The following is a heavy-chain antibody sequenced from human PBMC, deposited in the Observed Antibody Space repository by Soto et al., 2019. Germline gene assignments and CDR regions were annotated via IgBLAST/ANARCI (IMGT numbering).Heavy chain of an antibody. CDR2: INGGDDSK. CDR3: AKDSHWVIISPTHDH. Sequence: EVQLWESGGGLVQPGGSLRLSCAVSGFTFRSSPMSWVRRAPGKGLEWVSGINGGDDSKHYAESVRGRCTIIRDNSKNTLPMQMNSLRVEDTAIYYCAKDSHWVIISPTHDHWGQGTQVTVSS. CDR1: GFTFRSSP. J-gene: IGHJ4*02. D-gene: IGHD3-16*01. V-gene: IGHV3-23*01.